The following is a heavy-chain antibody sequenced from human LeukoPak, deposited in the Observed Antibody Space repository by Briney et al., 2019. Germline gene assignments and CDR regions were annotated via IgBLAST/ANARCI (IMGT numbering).Heavy chain of an antibody. Sequence: GGSLRLSCAASGFTFSSYSMNWVRQAPGKGLEWVSSISSSSSYIYYADSVKGRFTISRDNAKNSLYLQMNSLRAEDTAVYHCARDSYGDYVRAFDIWGQGTMVTVSS. CDR2: ISSSSSYI. V-gene: IGHV3-21*01. J-gene: IGHJ3*02. D-gene: IGHD4-17*01. CDR3: ARDSYGDYVRAFDI. CDR1: GFTFSSYS.